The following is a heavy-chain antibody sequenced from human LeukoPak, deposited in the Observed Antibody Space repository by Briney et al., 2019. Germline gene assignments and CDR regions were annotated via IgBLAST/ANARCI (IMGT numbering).Heavy chain of an antibody. V-gene: IGHV4-61*02. Sequence: SETLSLTCSVSGGSISSGSYYWSWIRQPAGKGLEWIGRIYTTEKTNYNPSLKSRATISLDTSKNQFSLKLSSVTAADTAVYYCAFGDWDFDYWGQGTLVTVSS. D-gene: IGHD3-9*01. CDR3: AFGDWDFDY. CDR2: IYTTEKT. CDR1: GGSISSGSYY. J-gene: IGHJ4*02.